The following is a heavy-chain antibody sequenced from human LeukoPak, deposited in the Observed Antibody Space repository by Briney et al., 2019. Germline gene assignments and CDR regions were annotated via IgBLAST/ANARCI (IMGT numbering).Heavy chain of an antibody. CDR1: GFTLSNFA. J-gene: IGHJ4*02. CDR3: AKASGSGYGKDYFDY. CDR2: ISANGGDT. D-gene: IGHD1-26*01. V-gene: IGHV3-23*01. Sequence: GGSLRLSCAASGFTLSNFAMGWVRQAPGKGLQWVSLISANGGDTYYADSVKGRFTISTDNSKNTLYLQMNSLRAEDTAVYYCAKASGSGYGKDYFDYWGQGTLVTVSS.